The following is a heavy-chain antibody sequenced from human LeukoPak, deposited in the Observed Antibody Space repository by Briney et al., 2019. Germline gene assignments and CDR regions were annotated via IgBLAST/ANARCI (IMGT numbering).Heavy chain of an antibody. V-gene: IGHV3-30*03. CDR2: ISYSGDNT. CDR3: ASDPRDGGQNV. J-gene: IGHJ6*04. CDR1: GFAFSTYG. Sequence: GGSLRLSCVASGFAFSTYGMHWVRQAPGKGLEWVTLISYSGDNTYYADSVKGRFTFSRDKAKNTLYLQMNSLRPEDSAVYYCASDPRDGGQNVWGKGTMVTVSS. D-gene: IGHD5-24*01.